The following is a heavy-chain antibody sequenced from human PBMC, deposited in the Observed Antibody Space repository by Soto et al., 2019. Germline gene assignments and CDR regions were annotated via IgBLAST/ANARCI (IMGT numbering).Heavy chain of an antibody. CDR2: IYHSGST. Sequence: QVRLQESGPGLMKPSQTLSLTCTVSGGSISRGDYYWTWIRQPPGKGLEWIGHIYHSGSTYYKPSHKSRVARSIDTATYQFSLQLRSVSVSDTAVYYCVREGYETSGYYRVPYVDLWGRGTLFTVTS. CDR1: GGSISRGDYY. CDR3: VREGYETSGYYRVPYVDL. J-gene: IGHJ2*01. D-gene: IGHD3-22*01. V-gene: IGHV4-30-4*01.